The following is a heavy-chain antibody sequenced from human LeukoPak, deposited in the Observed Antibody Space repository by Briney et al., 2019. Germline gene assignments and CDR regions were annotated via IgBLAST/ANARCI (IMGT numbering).Heavy chain of an antibody. D-gene: IGHD2-2*01. CDR2: INTNTGNP. CDR3: ARTRYCSSTSCSNSGGYYYYYYGMDV. Sequence: ASVKVSCKTSGYTFTSHAMNWVRQAPGQGLEWMGWINTNTGNPTYAQGFTGRFVFSLDASVSTAYLQISSLKAEDTAVYYCARTRYCSSTSCSNSGGYYYYYYGMDVWGQGTTVIVSS. CDR1: GYTFTSHA. J-gene: IGHJ6*02. V-gene: IGHV7-4-1*02.